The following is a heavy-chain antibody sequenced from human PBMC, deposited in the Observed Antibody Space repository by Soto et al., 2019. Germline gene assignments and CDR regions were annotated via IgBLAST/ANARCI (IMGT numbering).Heavy chain of an antibody. Sequence: QVQLQESRPGLVKPSETLSLTCTVSGGFISNSYYWGWIRQPPGKGLEWIGSVYSSGSTYYNPSLKSRVSISVDTSKTQFSLKLTSVTDADTAVYYCVRQRPPVLRRQLDASDIRGPGIVGLVSS. V-gene: IGHV4-39*01. CDR3: VRQRPPVLRRQLDASDI. CDR2: VYSSGST. J-gene: IGHJ3*02. CDR1: GGFISNSYY. D-gene: IGHD4-17*01.